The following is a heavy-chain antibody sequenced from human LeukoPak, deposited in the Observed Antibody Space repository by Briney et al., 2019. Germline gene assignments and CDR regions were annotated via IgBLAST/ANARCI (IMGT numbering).Heavy chain of an antibody. CDR3: AAARLVAGTVY. J-gene: IGHJ4*02. V-gene: IGHV3-30*04. Sequence: GGSLRLSCAASGFTFSSYAMHWVRQAPGKGLEWVAVISYDGSNKYYADSVKGRFTISRDNSKNTLYLQMNSLRAEDTAVYYCAAARLVAGTVYWGQGTLVTVSS. CDR1: GFTFSSYA. D-gene: IGHD6-19*01. CDR2: ISYDGSNK.